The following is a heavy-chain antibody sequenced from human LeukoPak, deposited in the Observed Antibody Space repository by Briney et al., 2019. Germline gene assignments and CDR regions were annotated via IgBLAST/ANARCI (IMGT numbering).Heavy chain of an antibody. Sequence: PSETLSLTCTVSGGSISSGSYYWSWIRQPAGKGLEWIGRIYTSGSTNYNPSLKSRVTISVGRSKNQFSLRLSSVTAADTAVYYCARDSRVSDAFDIWGQGTMVTVSS. CDR2: IYTSGST. J-gene: IGHJ3*02. V-gene: IGHV4-61*02. CDR3: ARDSRVSDAFDI. CDR1: GGSISSGSYY. D-gene: IGHD5/OR15-5a*01.